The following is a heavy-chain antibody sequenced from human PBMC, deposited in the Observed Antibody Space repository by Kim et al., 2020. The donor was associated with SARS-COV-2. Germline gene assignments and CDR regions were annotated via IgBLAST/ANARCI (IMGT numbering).Heavy chain of an antibody. D-gene: IGHD6-6*01. Sequence: QGRVTITADKSTSTAYMELSSLRSEDTAVYYCARDLVAARGYYYYGMDVWGQGTTVTVSS. J-gene: IGHJ6*02. CDR3: ARDLVAARGYYYYGMDV. V-gene: IGHV1-69*04.